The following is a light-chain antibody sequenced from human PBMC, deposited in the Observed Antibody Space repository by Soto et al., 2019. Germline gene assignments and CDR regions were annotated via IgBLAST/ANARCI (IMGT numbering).Light chain of an antibody. Sequence: QSALTQPPSASGSPGQSVTISCTGTGGDIGTYTYVSWYQQPPAQANNLIFYEVNKRSSVVPGCFFGSKSGNTASLTVSGLQSDEDADYCGTSYAGSSNGVFGGGTKLTVL. CDR1: GGDIGTYTY. CDR3: TSYAGSSNGV. J-gene: IGLJ3*02. V-gene: IGLV2-8*01. CDR2: EVN.